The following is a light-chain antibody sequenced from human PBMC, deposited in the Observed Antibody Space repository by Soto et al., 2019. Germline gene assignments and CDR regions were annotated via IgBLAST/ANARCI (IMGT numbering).Light chain of an antibody. J-gene: IGKJ2*01. CDR2: AAS. V-gene: IGKV1-12*01. CDR3: QQANSFPYT. CDR1: QGISSW. Sequence: DIQMPPSPSSVSASVGDRVTITCRARQGISSWLAWYQQKPGKAPKLLIYAASSWQSGAPSRFSGSGSGRDFTLTSSSLQPEDFAAYYCQQANSFPYTFGQGTKLEIK.